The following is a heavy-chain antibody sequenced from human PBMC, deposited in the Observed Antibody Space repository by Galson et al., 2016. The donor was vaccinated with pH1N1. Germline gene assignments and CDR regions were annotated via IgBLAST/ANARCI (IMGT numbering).Heavy chain of an antibody. Sequence: TLSLTCTVSGGSISSGDYYWNWIRQPPGKGLEWIGYIYYSGSTYYNPSLESRVPISVDTSKNQFSLKLSSVTAADTAVYYCARGVAAAGHFYFDYWGQGTLVTVSS. V-gene: IGHV4-30-4*08. CDR1: GGSISSGDYY. CDR2: IYYSGST. CDR3: ARGVAAAGHFYFDY. J-gene: IGHJ4*02. D-gene: IGHD6-13*01.